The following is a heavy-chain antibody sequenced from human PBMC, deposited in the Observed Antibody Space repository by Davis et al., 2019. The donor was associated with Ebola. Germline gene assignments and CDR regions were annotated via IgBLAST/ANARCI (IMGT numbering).Heavy chain of an antibody. CDR2: FYTDERT. CDR1: GFTFSSYA. Sequence: GESLKISCVVSGFTFSSYAMSWVRQSPGKGPEWVSVFYTDERTYYADSVKGRFTVSRDNSENKLYLQMSTLRAEDTAVYYCARHVDGDFWYFDLWGRGTRVTVSS. V-gene: IGHV3-53*01. CDR3: ARHVDGDFWYFDL. J-gene: IGHJ2*01. D-gene: IGHD4-17*01.